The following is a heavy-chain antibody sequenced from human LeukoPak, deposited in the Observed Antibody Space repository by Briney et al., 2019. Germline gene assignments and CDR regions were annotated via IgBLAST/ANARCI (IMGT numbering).Heavy chain of an antibody. Sequence: PGGPLRLSCAASGFTFYTHAMSWVRQGPGKGLEWVSRINKDATITTYADSVKGRFTVSRDNVKNMVYLDMNGLRGDDTAVYYCARSGIGRAFDIWGQGATVTVSS. V-gene: IGHV3-74*03. J-gene: IGHJ3*02. CDR1: GFTFYTHA. CDR3: ARSGIGRAFDI. CDR2: INKDATIT. D-gene: IGHD3-10*01.